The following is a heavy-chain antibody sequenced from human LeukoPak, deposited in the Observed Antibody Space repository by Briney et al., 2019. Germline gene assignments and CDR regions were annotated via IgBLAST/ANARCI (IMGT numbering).Heavy chain of an antibody. V-gene: IGHV3-11*03. CDR2: ISSTTSYT. Sequence: PGGFLRLSCAASGFTFSDYYMSWIRQAPGKGLEWLSYISSTTSYTDYADSVKGRFTISRDNAKNSLYLHMNSLRAEDTAVYYCARSSYTSGSSYFDYWGQGTQVTVSA. CDR1: GFTFSDYY. D-gene: IGHD3-10*01. J-gene: IGHJ4*02. CDR3: ARSSYTSGSSYFDY.